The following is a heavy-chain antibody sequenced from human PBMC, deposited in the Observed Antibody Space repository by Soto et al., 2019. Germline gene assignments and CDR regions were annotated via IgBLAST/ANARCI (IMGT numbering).Heavy chain of an antibody. J-gene: IGHJ6*02. CDR2: INHSGTT. Sequence: SETLERTCAVYCGSFRGYYWRWIRQPPGKGLELIGEINHSGTTNYNPSLKSRVTISVDTSKNQFSLKLSSVTAADTAVYYCARRLLRGMDVWGQGTTVTVSS. V-gene: IGHV4-34*01. CDR3: ARRLLRGMDV. CDR1: CGSFRGYY. D-gene: IGHD4-17*01.